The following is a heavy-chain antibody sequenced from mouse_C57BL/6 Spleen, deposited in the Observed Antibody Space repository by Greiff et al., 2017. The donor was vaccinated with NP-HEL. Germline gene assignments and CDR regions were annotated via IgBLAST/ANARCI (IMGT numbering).Heavy chain of an antibody. CDR2: INPNSGGT. J-gene: IGHJ2*01. D-gene: IGHD1-3*01. Sequence: EVQLQQSGPELVKPGASVKISCKASGYTFTDYYMHWVKQRHGKSLEWIGDINPNSGGTSYNQKFKGKATLTVDKSSSTAYMELSSLTSEDSAVYYCERGNNKDGTYFDDWGQGTTVTVSS. CDR3: ERGNNKDGTYFDD. CDR1: GYTFTDYY. V-gene: IGHV1-26*01.